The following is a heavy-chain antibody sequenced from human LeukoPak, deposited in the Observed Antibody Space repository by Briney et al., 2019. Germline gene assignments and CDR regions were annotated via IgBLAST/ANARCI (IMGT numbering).Heavy chain of an antibody. J-gene: IGHJ6*03. D-gene: IGHD3-3*01. V-gene: IGHV4-59*01. CDR3: ARAYDFWSGYRSEYYYYMDV. Sequence: PSETLSLTCTVSGGSISSYYWSWIRQPPGKGLEWIGYIYYSGSTNYNPSLKSRVTISVDTSKNQFSLKLSSVTAADTAVYYCARAYDFWSGYRSEYYYYMDVWGKGITVTVSS. CDR1: GGSISSYY. CDR2: IYYSGST.